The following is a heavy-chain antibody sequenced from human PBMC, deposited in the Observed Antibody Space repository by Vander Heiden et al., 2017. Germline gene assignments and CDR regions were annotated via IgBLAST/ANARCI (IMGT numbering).Heavy chain of an antibody. D-gene: IGHD3-10*01. J-gene: IGHJ4*02. CDR2: ISYSGIT. V-gene: IGHV4-59*01. Sequence: QVQLQESGPGLVKPSETLSLTCTVSVGSISSDYWSWIRQPPGKGLEWIAFISYSGITNYNASLKSRVTISVDMSKNQFSLKVNSVTAADTAVYYCARGGASSRYFDYWGQGTLVTVSS. CDR3: ARGGASSRYFDY. CDR1: VGSISSDY.